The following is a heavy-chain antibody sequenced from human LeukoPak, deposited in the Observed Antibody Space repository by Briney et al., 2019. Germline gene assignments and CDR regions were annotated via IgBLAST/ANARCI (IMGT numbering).Heavy chain of an antibody. V-gene: IGHV1-69*01. Sequence: ASVKVSCKASGGTFSSYAISWGRQAPGQGLEWMGGIIPIFGTANYAQKFHGRVTITADESTSTAYMELSSLRSEDTAVYYCARNSWYENYYYYMDVWGKGTTVTVSS. D-gene: IGHD6-13*01. CDR3: ARNSWYENYYYYMDV. CDR2: IIPIFGTA. J-gene: IGHJ6*03. CDR1: GGTFSSYA.